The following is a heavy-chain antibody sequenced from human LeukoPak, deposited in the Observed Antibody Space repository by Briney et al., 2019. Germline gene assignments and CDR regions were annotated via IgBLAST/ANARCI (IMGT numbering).Heavy chain of an antibody. J-gene: IGHJ6*02. Sequence: SVKVSCKASGYTFTSYGISWVRQAPGQGLEWMGGIIPIFGTANYAQKFQGRVTITADESTSTAYMELSSLRSEDTAVYYCAREKVVATIVGYYYCGMDVWGQGTTVTVSS. CDR3: AREKVVATIVGYYYCGMDV. V-gene: IGHV1-69*13. CDR1: GYTFTSYG. CDR2: IIPIFGTA. D-gene: IGHD5-12*01.